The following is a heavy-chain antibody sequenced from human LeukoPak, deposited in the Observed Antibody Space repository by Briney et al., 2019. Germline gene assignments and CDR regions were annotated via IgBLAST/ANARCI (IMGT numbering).Heavy chain of an antibody. J-gene: IGHJ4*02. CDR1: GGSISSGRYS. Sequence: SETLSLTCPVSGGSISSGRYSWSWIRQPPGKGLEWIGYIYHSGSTYYNPSLKSRVTISVDRSKNQFSLKLSSVTAADTAVYYCARGTGIAAAGYYFDYWGQGTLVTVSS. D-gene: IGHD6-13*01. CDR3: ARGTGIAAAGYYFDY. V-gene: IGHV4-30-2*01. CDR2: IYHSGST.